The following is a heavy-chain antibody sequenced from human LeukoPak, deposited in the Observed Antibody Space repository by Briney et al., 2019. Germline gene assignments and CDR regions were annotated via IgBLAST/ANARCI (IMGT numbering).Heavy chain of an antibody. J-gene: IGHJ4*02. CDR3: ARAFSGWYYFDY. D-gene: IGHD6-19*01. Sequence: PSETLSLTCTVSGGSISSYYWSWIRQPPGKGLEWIGYIYYSGSTNYNPSLKSRVTISVDTSKNQFSLKLSSVTAADTAVYYCARAFSGWYYFDYWGQGTLVTVSS. CDR2: IYYSGST. CDR1: GGSISSYY. V-gene: IGHV4-59*01.